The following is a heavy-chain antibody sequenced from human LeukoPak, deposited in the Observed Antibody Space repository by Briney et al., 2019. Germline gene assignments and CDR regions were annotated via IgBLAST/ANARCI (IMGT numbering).Heavy chain of an antibody. Sequence: ASVKVSCKASGYTFTGYYMHWVRQAPGQGLEWMGWINPNSGGTNYAQKFQGRVTMTRDTSISTAYMELSRLRSDDTAVYYCARVRCRFGGRNVTFDYCGQGTLVTVSS. V-gene: IGHV1-2*02. CDR1: GYTFTGYY. J-gene: IGHJ4*02. D-gene: IGHD3-3*01. CDR2: INPNSGGT. CDR3: ARVRCRFGGRNVTFDY.